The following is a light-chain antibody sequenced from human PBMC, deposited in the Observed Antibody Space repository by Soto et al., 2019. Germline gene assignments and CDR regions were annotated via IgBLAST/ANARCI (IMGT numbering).Light chain of an antibody. CDR3: AAWDDSLNGL. V-gene: IGLV1-44*01. Sequence: QPVLTQPPSASGTPGQRVTISCSGTSSNIGSNTVNWYQQVPGTAPKLLIYSNNQRPSGVPDRFSGSKSGTSASLAISGLHFEDEADYYCAAWDDSLNGLFGGGTQLTVL. CDR2: SNN. CDR1: SSNIGSNT. J-gene: IGLJ2*01.